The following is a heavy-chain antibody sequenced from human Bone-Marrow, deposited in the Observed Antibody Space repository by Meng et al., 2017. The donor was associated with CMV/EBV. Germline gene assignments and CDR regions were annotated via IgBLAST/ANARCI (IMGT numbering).Heavy chain of an antibody. CDR3: ARDLLEWLTTYYYYYGMDV. V-gene: IGHV1-69*05. CDR2: IIPIFGTA. CDR1: AGSFCGYA. D-gene: IGHD3-3*01. J-gene: IGHJ6*02. Sequence: SVQISCKVSAGSFCGYAISGVRQAPGQGLEWMGGIIPIFGTANYDQKFQGRVTMTTDTSTSTDYMELRILRSDDTAVYYCARDLLEWLTTYYYYYGMDVWGQGTTVTVSS.